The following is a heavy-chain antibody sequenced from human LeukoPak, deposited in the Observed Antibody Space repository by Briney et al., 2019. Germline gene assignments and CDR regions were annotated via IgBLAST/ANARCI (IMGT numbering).Heavy chain of an antibody. D-gene: IGHD4-17*01. CDR3: ATEYYGAYNY. V-gene: IGHV3-15*01. CDR2: VKSKAAGGTA. CDR1: GFTVGTNY. Sequence: PGGSLRLSCAASGFTVGTNYMSWVRQAPGKGLEWVARVKSKAAGGTADYAAPVNGRFTISRDDSRDTLYLQMNGLKTEDIAVYYCATEYYGAYNYWGQGTLVTVSS. J-gene: IGHJ4*02.